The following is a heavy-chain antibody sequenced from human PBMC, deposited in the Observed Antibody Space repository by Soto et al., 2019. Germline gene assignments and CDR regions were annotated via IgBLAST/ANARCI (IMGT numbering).Heavy chain of an antibody. CDR2: IYYSGGT. CDR1: GGSISSYY. D-gene: IGHD6-19*01. V-gene: IGHV4-59*01. J-gene: IGHJ4*02. Sequence: QVQLQESGPGLVKPSETLSLTCTVSGGSISSYYWSWIRQPPGKGLEWIGYIYYSGGTNYNPSLKSRVTISVDTSKNQFSLKLSSVTAADTAVYYCARTAIAVAGQFDYWGQGTLVTVSS. CDR3: ARTAIAVAGQFDY.